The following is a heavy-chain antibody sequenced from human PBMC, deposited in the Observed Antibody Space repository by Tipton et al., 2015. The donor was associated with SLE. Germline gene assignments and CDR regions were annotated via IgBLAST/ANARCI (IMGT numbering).Heavy chain of an antibody. CDR1: GFTFSSYG. J-gene: IGHJ6*02. Sequence: QVQLVQSGGGVVQPGGSLRLSCAASGFTFSSYGMHWVRQAPGKGLEWVSSITASDGNTYYADSVKGRFTISRDNSKSTLYLQMNILGAEDTAIYFCAKDRGAEPRRSALPFYYYDYAMDVWGQETTVTVS. D-gene: IGHD3-10*01. V-gene: IGHV3-NL1*01. CDR2: ITASDGNT. CDR3: AKDRGAEPRRSALPFYYYDYAMDV.